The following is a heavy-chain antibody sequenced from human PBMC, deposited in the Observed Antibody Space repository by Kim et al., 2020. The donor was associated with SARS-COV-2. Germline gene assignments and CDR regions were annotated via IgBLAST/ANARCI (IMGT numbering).Heavy chain of an antibody. Sequence: SETLSLTCTVSGGSISSSSYYWGWIRQPPGKGLEWIGSIYYSGSTYYNPSLKSRVTISVDTSKNQFSLKLSSVTAADTAVYYCASRGDRFYSSNYWGQGTLVTVSS. V-gene: IGHV4-39*01. CDR1: GGSISSSSYY. CDR2: IYYSGST. D-gene: IGHD6-13*01. J-gene: IGHJ4*02. CDR3: ASRGDRFYSSNY.